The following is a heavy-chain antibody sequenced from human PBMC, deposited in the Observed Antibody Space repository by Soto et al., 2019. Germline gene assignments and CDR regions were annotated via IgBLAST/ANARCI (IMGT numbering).Heavy chain of an antibody. Sequence: QVQLVQSGAEVKKPGSSVKVSCKASGGTFSSYAISWVRQAPGQGLEWMGGIIPILGTANYAQKFQGRVTIPADDSTSTADMDLSILRSEYTAVYYCASPTLVATIGGAAFDISGQGRMVTVSS. CDR2: IIPILGTA. CDR1: GGTFSSYA. D-gene: IGHD5-12*01. V-gene: IGHV1-69*01. CDR3: ASPTLVATIGGAAFDI. J-gene: IGHJ3*02.